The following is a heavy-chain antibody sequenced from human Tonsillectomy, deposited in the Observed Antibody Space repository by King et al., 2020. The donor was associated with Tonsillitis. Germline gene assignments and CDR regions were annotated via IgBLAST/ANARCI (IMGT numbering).Heavy chain of an antibody. V-gene: IGHV3-23*04. D-gene: IGHD3-9*01. CDR2: ISGSGGST. CDR1: GFTFSSYA. Sequence: VQLVESGGGLVQPGGSLRLSCAASGFTFSSYAMSWVRQAPGKGLEWVSAISGSGGSTYYADPVKGRFTISRDNSKNTLYLQMNSLRAEDTAVYYCAKYRYLDWLLETRLDYWGQGTLVTVSS. CDR3: AKYRYLDWLLETRLDY. J-gene: IGHJ4*02.